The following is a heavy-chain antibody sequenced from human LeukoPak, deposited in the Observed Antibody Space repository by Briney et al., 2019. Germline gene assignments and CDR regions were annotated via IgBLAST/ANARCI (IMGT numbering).Heavy chain of an antibody. CDR2: IYTSGST. Sequence: SETLSLTCTVSGGSLSSYYWSWIRQPAGKGLEWIGRIYTSGSTNYNPSLKSRVTISVDTSKNQFSLKLSSVTAADTAVYYCARGGIAARPGGAFDIWGQGTMVTVSS. CDR1: GGSLSSYY. J-gene: IGHJ3*02. V-gene: IGHV4-4*07. D-gene: IGHD6-6*01. CDR3: ARGGIAARPGGAFDI.